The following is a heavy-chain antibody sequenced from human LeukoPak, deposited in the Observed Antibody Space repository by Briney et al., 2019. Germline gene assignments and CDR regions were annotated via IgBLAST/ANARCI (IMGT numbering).Heavy chain of an antibody. D-gene: IGHD6-13*01. CDR1: GLTFRDYA. Sequence: GGSLRLSCAASGLTFRDYAMSWVRQAPGKGLEWVSYISSSSGTIYYADSVKGRFTISRDNAKNSLYLQMNSLRAEDTAVYYCARFPKYPGIAADTARPMTADPYYYYYGMDVWGQGTTVTVSS. CDR3: ARFPKYPGIAADTARPMTADPYYYYYGMDV. J-gene: IGHJ6*02. CDR2: ISSSSGTI. V-gene: IGHV3-48*01.